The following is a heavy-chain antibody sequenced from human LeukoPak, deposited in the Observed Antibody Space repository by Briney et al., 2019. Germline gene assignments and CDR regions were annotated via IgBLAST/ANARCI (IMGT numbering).Heavy chain of an antibody. CDR2: INPNSGGT. Sequence: ASVKVSCKASGYTFTGYYMHWVRQAPGQGLEWMGWINPNSGGTNYAQKFQGRVTMTRDTSISIAYMELSRLRSDDTAVYYCAREIYGGNSGAPDYWGQGTLVTVSS. J-gene: IGHJ4*02. D-gene: IGHD4-17*01. CDR1: GYTFTGYY. CDR3: AREIYGGNSGAPDY. V-gene: IGHV1-2*02.